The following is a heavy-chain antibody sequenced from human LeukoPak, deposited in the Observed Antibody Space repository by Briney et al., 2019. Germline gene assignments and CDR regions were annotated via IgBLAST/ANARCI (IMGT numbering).Heavy chain of an antibody. V-gene: IGHV3-23*01. CDR3: AKKTCSGGACYSALWFDP. D-gene: IGHD2-21*01. CDR2: ISDSGSYT. CDR1: GFIFSSYW. Sequence: GGSLRLSCAASGFIFSSYWMHWVRQAPGKGLQWVSAISDSGSYTYYADSVKGRFTISRDNSKNTLFLQMKSLRADDTAVYYCAKKTCSGGACYSALWFDPWGQGTLVTVSS. J-gene: IGHJ5*02.